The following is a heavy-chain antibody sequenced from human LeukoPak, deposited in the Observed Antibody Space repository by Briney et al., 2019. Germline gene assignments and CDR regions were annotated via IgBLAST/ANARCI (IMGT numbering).Heavy chain of an antibody. CDR3: LNEHGG. V-gene: IGHV1-2*02. J-gene: IGHJ4*02. D-gene: IGHD1-1*01. CDR2: ISPASGAT. CDR1: GYTFTGSY. Sequence: ASVKVSCRASGYTFTGSYMHWVRQAPGQGFEWIGWISPASGATKYAQNFQGRVTLTTNTSITTAYMELSSLTSDDTASYYCLNEHGGWGQGTPVTVSS.